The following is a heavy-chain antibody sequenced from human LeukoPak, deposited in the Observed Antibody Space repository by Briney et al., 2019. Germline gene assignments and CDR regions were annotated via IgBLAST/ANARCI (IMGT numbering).Heavy chain of an antibody. Sequence: GGSLRLSCAASGFTFTTYAMTWVRQAPGKGLEWVSTITGGGGSTYYADSVKGRFTISRENSKNTLYLQMNSLRAEDTAVYNCAKNLLGDAAYSWYFDLWGRGTLVTVSS. D-gene: IGHD1-26*01. CDR1: GFTFTTYA. CDR3: AKNLLGDAAYSWYFDL. J-gene: IGHJ2*01. V-gene: IGHV3-23*01. CDR2: ITGGGGST.